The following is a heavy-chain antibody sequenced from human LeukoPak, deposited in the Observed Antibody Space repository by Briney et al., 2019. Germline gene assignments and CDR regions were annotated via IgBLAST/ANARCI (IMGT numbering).Heavy chain of an antibody. D-gene: IGHD6-13*01. Sequence: SETLSLTCTVSGGSLSSSSYYWGWIRQPPGKGLEWIGSIYYSGSTYYNPSLKSRVTISVDTSKNQFSLKLSSVTAADTAVYYCATLSLIAAAGTWGQGTLVTVSS. CDR3: ATLSLIAAAGT. V-gene: IGHV4-39*01. CDR2: IYYSGST. J-gene: IGHJ4*02. CDR1: GGSLSSSSYY.